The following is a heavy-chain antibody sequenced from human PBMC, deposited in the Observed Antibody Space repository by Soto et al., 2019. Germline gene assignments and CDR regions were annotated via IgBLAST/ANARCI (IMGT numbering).Heavy chain of an antibody. Sequence: GASVKVSCKASGDTFTSYYMHWMRQAPGQGLEWMGIINPSGGSTSYAQKFQGRVTMTRDTSTSTVYMELSSLRSEDTAVYYCARGYDTTGSLASAFDIWGQGTMVTVSS. CDR3: ARGYDTTGSLASAFDI. CDR2: INPSGGST. D-gene: IGHD3-22*01. CDR1: GDTFTSYY. J-gene: IGHJ3*02. V-gene: IGHV1-46*01.